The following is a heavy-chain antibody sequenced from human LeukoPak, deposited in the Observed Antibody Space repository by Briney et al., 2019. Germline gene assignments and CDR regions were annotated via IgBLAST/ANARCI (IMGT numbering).Heavy chain of an antibody. CDR2: INPSGGST. Sequence: GASVKVSCKASGYTFTSYYMHWVRQAPGQGLEWMGIINPSGGSTSYAQKFQGRVTMTRDTSTSKVYMELSSLRSEDTAVYYCARGVRGMIVVVTYYYGMDVWGQGTTVTVSS. CDR1: GYTFTSYY. CDR3: ARGVRGMIVVVTYYYGMDV. J-gene: IGHJ6*02. D-gene: IGHD3-22*01. V-gene: IGHV1-46*01.